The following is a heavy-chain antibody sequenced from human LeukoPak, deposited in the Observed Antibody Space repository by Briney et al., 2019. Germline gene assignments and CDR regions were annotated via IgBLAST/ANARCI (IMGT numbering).Heavy chain of an antibody. D-gene: IGHD3-10*01. Sequence: ASVNVSFKVSGYTLTELSMHWVRQAPGKGLEWMGGFDPEDGETIYAQKFQGRVTMTEDTSTDTAYMELSSLRSEDTAVYYCATVEAGFGELFLDYWGQGTLVTVSS. CDR1: GYTLTELS. CDR2: FDPEDGET. V-gene: IGHV1-24*01. J-gene: IGHJ4*02. CDR3: ATVEAGFGELFLDY.